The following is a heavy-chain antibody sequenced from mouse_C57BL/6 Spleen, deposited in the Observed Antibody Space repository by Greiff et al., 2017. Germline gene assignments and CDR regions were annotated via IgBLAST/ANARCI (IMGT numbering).Heavy chain of an antibody. CDR2: IDPSDSET. CDR1: GYTFTSYW. D-gene: IGHD2-4*01. CDR3: ARCDYDYDGAMDY. V-gene: IGHV1-52*01. J-gene: IGHJ4*01. Sequence: VQLQQPGAELVRPGSSVKLSCKASGYTFTSYWMHWVKQRPIQGLEWIGNIDPSDSETHYNQKFKDKATLTVDKSSSTAYMQLSSLTSEDSAVYYCARCDYDYDGAMDYWGQGTSVTVSS.